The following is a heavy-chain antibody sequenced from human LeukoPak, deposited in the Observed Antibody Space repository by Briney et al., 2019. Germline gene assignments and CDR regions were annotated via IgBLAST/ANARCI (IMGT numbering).Heavy chain of an antibody. V-gene: IGHV1-2*02. D-gene: IGHD3-22*01. CDR1: GYTFTGYY. CDR3: ARDYHYYDSSGYYHKLLFDY. CDR2: INPNSGGT. J-gene: IGHJ4*02. Sequence: ASVKVSCKASGYTFTGYYMHWVRQAPGQGLEWMGWINPNSGGTNYAQKFRGRVTMTRDTSISTAYMELSRLRSDDTAVYYCARDYHYYDSSGYYHKLLFDYWGQGTLVTVSS.